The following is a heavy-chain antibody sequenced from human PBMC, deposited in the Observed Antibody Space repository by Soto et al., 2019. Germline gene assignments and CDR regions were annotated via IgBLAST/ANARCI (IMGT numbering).Heavy chain of an antibody. V-gene: IGHV3-30-3*01. D-gene: IGHD3-16*02. CDR3: ARDRKGSYDYVWGSYRYTFLDY. CDR1: GFTFSSYA. Sequence: QVQLVESGGGVVQPGRSLRLSCAASGFTFSSYAMHWVRQAPGKGLEWVAVISYDGSNKYYADSVKGRFTISRDNSKNTLYLQRNSLRAEDTAVYYCARDRKGSYDYVWGSYRYTFLDYWGQGTLVTVSS. J-gene: IGHJ4*02. CDR2: ISYDGSNK.